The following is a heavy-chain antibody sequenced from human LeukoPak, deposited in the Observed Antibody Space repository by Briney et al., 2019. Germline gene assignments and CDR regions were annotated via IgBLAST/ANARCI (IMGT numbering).Heavy chain of an antibody. Sequence: GGSLRLSCAASGDTFRGTWMSWIREAPGKGLEWVANIKPNGSDKYYVDSVKGRFTISRDNAKNSLYLQMNSLRAEDTAVYSCARATSWSHWGQGTLVTVSS. CDR1: GDTFRGTW. CDR3: ARATSWSH. CDR2: IKPNGSDK. D-gene: IGHD2-2*01. J-gene: IGHJ4*02. V-gene: IGHV3-7*01.